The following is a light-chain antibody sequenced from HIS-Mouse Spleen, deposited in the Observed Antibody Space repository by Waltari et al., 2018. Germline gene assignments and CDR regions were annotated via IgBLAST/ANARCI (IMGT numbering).Light chain of an antibody. Sequence: SYELTQPPSVSVSPGQTPSITCSGDKLGAKYACWYQQKPGQSPVLVIYQDSKRPSGIPERFSGSNSGNTATLTISGTQAMDEADYYCQAWDSSYSVFGGGTKLTVL. J-gene: IGLJ2*01. CDR2: QDS. CDR3: QAWDSSYSV. V-gene: IGLV3-1*01. CDR1: KLGAKY.